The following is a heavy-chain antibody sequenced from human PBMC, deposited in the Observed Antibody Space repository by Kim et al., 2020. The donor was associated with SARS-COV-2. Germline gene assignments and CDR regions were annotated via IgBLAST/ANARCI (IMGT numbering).Heavy chain of an antibody. V-gene: IGHV4-59*01. CDR3: ARDEKLSQYGSGWYHYYYG. D-gene: IGHD6-19*01. Sequence: SETLSITCTVSGGSISSYYWSWIRQPPGKGLEWIGYIYYSGSSNYNPSLKSRVTISVDTSKNQFSLKLISVTAADTAVYYCARDEKLSQYGSGWYHYYYG. CDR2: IYYSGSS. CDR1: GGSISSYY. J-gene: IGHJ6*01.